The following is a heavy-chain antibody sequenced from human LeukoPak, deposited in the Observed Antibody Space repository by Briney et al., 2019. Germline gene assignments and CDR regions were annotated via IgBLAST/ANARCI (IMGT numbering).Heavy chain of an antibody. CDR3: AKDGVYSGYDLVGAALDY. Sequence: GGSLRLSCAASKFTFSDYGMHWVRQAPGKGLEWVAFIRYDESNEYYADSVKGRFTISRDNSKKALYLQMNSLRPEDTAIYYCAKDGVYSGYDLVGAALDYWGQGTLVTVSS. V-gene: IGHV3-30*02. J-gene: IGHJ4*02. CDR2: IRYDESNE. D-gene: IGHD5-12*01. CDR1: KFTFSDYG.